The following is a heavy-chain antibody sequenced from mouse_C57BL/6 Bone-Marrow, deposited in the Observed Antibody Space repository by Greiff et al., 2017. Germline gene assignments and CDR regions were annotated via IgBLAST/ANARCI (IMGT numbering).Heavy chain of an antibody. J-gene: IGHJ3*01. V-gene: IGHV1-62-2*01. Sequence: QVQLQQSGAELVKPGASVKLSCKASGYTFTEYTIHWVKQRSGQGLEWIGWFYPGSGSIKYNENFKDKATLTADKSSSTVYMELSRLTSEDSAVYFCSRHEVQARLSYYDYAWFAYWGQGTLVTVSA. D-gene: IGHD2-4*01. CDR2: FYPGSGSI. CDR3: SRHEVQARLSYYDYAWFAY. CDR1: GYTFTEYT.